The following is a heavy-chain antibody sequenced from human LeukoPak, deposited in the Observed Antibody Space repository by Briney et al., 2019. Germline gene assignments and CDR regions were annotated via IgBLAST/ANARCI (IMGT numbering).Heavy chain of an antibody. CDR3: AKDRQWLNQFDY. V-gene: IGHV3-23*01. CDR2: ISGSGGST. CDR1: GFTFSSYA. Sequence: GGSLRLSCAAAGFTFSSYAMSWVRQAPGKGLEWVSAISGSGGSTYYADSVKGRFTISRDNSKNTLYLQMNSLRAEDTAVYYCAKDRQWLNQFDYWGQGTLVTVSS. D-gene: IGHD6-19*01. J-gene: IGHJ4*02.